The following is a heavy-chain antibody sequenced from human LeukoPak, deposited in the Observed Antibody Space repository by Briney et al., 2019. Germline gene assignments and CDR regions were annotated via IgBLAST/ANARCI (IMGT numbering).Heavy chain of an antibody. Sequence: GGSLRLSCAASGFTFSSYAMHWVRQAPGKGLEWVAVISYDGSNKYYADSVKGRFTISRDNSENTLYLHVNSLTAEDTALYYCAKDRSGGTTTTVMVAWGQGTLVTVSS. CDR1: GFTFSSYA. D-gene: IGHD4-17*01. CDR3: AKDRSGGTTTTVMVA. V-gene: IGHV3-30*04. CDR2: ISYDGSNK. J-gene: IGHJ5*02.